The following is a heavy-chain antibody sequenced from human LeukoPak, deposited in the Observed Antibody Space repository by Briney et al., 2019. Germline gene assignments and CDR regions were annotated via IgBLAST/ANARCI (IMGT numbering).Heavy chain of an antibody. D-gene: IGHD4-23*01. Sequence: TSETLSLTCAVYGGSFSGYYWSWIRQPPGKGLEWIGEINHSGSTNYNPSLKSRVTISVDTSKNQFSLKLSSVTAADTAVYYCARYLDYGGNSRVFQHWGQGTLVTVSS. V-gene: IGHV4-34*01. CDR1: GGSFSGYY. CDR2: INHSGST. CDR3: ARYLDYGGNSRVFQH. J-gene: IGHJ1*01.